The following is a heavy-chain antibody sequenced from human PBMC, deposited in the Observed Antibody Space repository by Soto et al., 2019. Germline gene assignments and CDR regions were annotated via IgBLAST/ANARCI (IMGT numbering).Heavy chain of an antibody. Sequence: QVQLVQSGAEVKKPGSSVKVSCKASGDTFSSYAISWVRQAPGQGLEWMGGIIPIFGTANYAQKFQGRVTITADKSTSTAYMELSSLRSEDTAVYYCARDRYGSGSYNSPYYYYGMDVWGQGTTVTVSS. V-gene: IGHV1-69*06. CDR1: GDTFSSYA. D-gene: IGHD3-10*01. CDR3: ARDRYGSGSYNSPYYYYGMDV. CDR2: IIPIFGTA. J-gene: IGHJ6*02.